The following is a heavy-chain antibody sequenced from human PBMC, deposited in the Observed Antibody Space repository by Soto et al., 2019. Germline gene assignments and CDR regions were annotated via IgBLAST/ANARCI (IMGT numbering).Heavy chain of an antibody. CDR3: ARLQAAAGDNDLTFDY. Sequence: EVQLVQSGAEVKKPGESLRISCKGSGYSFTSYWISWVRQMPGKGLEWMGRIDPSDSYTNYSPSFQGHVTISADKSIRTAYLPWSSRKASDTAMYYCARLQAAAGDNDLTFDYWGQGTLVTVSS. CDR1: GYSFTSYW. CDR2: IDPSDSYT. D-gene: IGHD6-13*01. J-gene: IGHJ4*02. V-gene: IGHV5-10-1*01.